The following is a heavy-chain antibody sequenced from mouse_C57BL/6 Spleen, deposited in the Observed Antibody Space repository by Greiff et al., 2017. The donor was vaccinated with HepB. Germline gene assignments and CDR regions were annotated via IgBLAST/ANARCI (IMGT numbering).Heavy chain of an antibody. CDR2: IHPNSGST. V-gene: IGHV1-64*01. J-gene: IGHJ2*01. CDR3: ARPNPSITTVVPDY. Sequence: VQLQQPGAELVKPGASVKLSCKASGYTFTSYWMHWVKQRPGQGLEWIGMIHPNSGSTNYNEKFKSKATLTVDKSSSTAYMQLSSLTSEDSAVYYCARPNPSITTVVPDYWGQGTTLTVSS. D-gene: IGHD1-1*01. CDR1: GYTFTSYW.